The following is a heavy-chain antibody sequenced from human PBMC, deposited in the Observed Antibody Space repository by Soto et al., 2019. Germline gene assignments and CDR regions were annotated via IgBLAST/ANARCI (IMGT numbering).Heavy chain of an antibody. Sequence: QVQLQESGPGLMKPSQTLSLTCSVSAGSISSPGYYWSWMRQHPGKGLEWLGYICHTGSTDYNPSLKCRLTMSVDTSKNQFSLKLTSVTAADTALYYCARGATATTARGAFDICGQGTMVTVSS. J-gene: IGHJ3*02. D-gene: IGHD1-1*01. CDR3: ARGATATTARGAFDI. CDR2: ICHTGST. V-gene: IGHV4-31*03. CDR1: AGSISSPGYY.